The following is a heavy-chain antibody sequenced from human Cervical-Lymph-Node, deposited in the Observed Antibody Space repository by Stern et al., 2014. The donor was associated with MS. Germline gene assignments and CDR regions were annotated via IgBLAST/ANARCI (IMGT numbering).Heavy chain of an antibody. CDR2: ISGYTGKD. D-gene: IGHD3-22*01. J-gene: IGHJ4*02. CDR3: TRSRYYDSSGYIDQ. V-gene: IGHV1-18*01. Sequence: VQLVQSGAEAKKPGASVKVSCKASGYTFDRYGITWVRQAPGLGLEWMGWISGYTGKDKYAQRVPGRVTMTADAITGTAYMELRSLRSDDTAMYYCTRSRYYDSSGYIDQWGQGTLVTVS. CDR1: GYTFDRYG.